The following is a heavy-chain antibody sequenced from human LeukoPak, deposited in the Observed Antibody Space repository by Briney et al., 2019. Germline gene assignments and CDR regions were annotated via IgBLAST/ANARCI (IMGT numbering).Heavy chain of an antibody. Sequence: GGSLRLSCAASGFTFNNYAMSWVRQAPGKGLEWVSGISGSGGSTYYTDSVKGRFTISRDNSKNTLYLQMNSLRAEDTAVYYCAKDDYYDTSGYRDWGQGTLVTVSS. V-gene: IGHV3-23*01. CDR3: AKDDYYDTSGYRD. D-gene: IGHD3-22*01. CDR1: GFTFNNYA. CDR2: ISGSGGST. J-gene: IGHJ4*02.